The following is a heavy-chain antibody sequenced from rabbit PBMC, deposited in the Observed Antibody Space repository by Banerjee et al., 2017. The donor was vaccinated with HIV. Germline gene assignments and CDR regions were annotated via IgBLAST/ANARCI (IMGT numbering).Heavy chain of an antibody. D-gene: IGHD2-1*01. Sequence: QSLEESGGDLVKPGASLTLTCKASGLDFSSYWMRWVRQAPGKGLEWIGSIYTGDGSTYYASWAKGRFTISTTSSTTVTLQMTSVTVADTATYFCVSYDDYGDRNLWGPGTLVTVS. CDR2: IYTGDGST. V-gene: IGHV1S40*01. J-gene: IGHJ4*01. CDR1: GLDFSSYW. CDR3: VSYDDYGDRNL.